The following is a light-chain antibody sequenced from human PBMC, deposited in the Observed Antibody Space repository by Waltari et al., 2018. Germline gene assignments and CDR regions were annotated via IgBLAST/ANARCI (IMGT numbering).Light chain of an antibody. V-gene: IGLV2-11*01. Sequence: QSALTQPRSVSRSPGESVTITCTGTSSDIGAYNFVSWYQHHPGKGPKLLIYDVSGRPSGVPERFSGSKSGNTASLTISGLQAEDEADYFCSSYAGTYTLGLFGAGTTLTV. J-gene: IGLJ2*01. CDR2: DVS. CDR3: SSYAGTYTLGL. CDR1: SSDIGAYNF.